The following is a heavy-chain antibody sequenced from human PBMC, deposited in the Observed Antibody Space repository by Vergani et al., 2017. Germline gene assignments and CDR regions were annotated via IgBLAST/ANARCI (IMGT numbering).Heavy chain of an antibody. CDR3: ARSRGGNYDAFDI. CDR1: GYTFSSYA. D-gene: IGHD4/OR15-4a*01. Sequence: QVQLVQSGAEVKKPGASVKVSCKASGYTFSSYAMHWVRQAPGQRLEWMGWINGGNGDTKYSQKFQSRVTITRDTSASTAYMELSSLRSEDTAVYYCARSRGGNYDAFDIWGQGKIVNVSS. CDR2: INGGNGDT. V-gene: IGHV1-3*01. J-gene: IGHJ3*02.